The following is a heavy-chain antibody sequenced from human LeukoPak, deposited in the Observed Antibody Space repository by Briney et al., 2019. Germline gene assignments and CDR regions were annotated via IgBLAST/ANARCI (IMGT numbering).Heavy chain of an antibody. CDR2: ISYDESSK. V-gene: IGHV3-30-3*01. J-gene: IGHJ3*02. Sequence: PGGSLRLSCAASGFTFSSYAIHWVRQAPGKGLEWVAVISYDESSKFYADSVQGRFTISRDNPKNTLYLQMYNLRAEDTAVYYCARQGNYGSGSYVRDAFDIWGQGTVVTVSS. CDR3: ARQGNYGSGSYVRDAFDI. CDR1: GFTFSSYA. D-gene: IGHD3-10*01.